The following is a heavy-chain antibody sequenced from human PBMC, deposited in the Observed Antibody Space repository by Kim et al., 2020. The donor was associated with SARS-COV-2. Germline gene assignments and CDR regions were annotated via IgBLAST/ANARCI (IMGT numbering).Heavy chain of an antibody. D-gene: IGHD5-18*01. CDR1: GFTFSSYG. CDR3: ARDVGQSGYSYGPPTYYFDY. CDR2: ISYDGSNK. Sequence: GGSLRLSCAASGFTFSSYGMHWVRQAPGKGLEWVAVISYDGSNKYYADSVKGRFTISRDNSKNTLYLQMNSLRAEDTAVYYCARDVGQSGYSYGPPTYYFDYWGQGTLVTVSS. V-gene: IGHV3-33*05. J-gene: IGHJ4*02.